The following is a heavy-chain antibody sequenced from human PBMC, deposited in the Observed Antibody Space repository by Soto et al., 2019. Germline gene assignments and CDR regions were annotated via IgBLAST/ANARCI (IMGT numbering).Heavy chain of an antibody. CDR1: GFIFSDST. J-gene: IGHJ4*02. CDR3: AKEGVATIFDY. Sequence: PGGSLRLSCAASGFIFSDSTMNWVRQAPGKGLEWVSSISSTYYADSVKGRFTISRDNSKNTLYLQMNSLRAEDTAVYYCAKEGVATIFDYWGQGTLVTVSS. CDR2: ISST. D-gene: IGHD5-12*01. V-gene: IGHV3-23*01.